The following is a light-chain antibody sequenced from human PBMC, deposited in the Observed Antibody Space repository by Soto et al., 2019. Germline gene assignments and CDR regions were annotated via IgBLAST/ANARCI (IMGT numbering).Light chain of an antibody. Sequence: QTVVPQEPSFSVSPGRTVTLTCGLSSGSVSTSYYPSWYQQTPGQAPRTLIYNTNKRSSGVPDRFSGSILGNKAALTIKGAEADDESDYYCVLYMGSGVWVFGGGTKLTVL. J-gene: IGLJ3*02. CDR1: SGSVSTSYY. V-gene: IGLV8-61*01. CDR3: VLYMGSGVWV. CDR2: NTN.